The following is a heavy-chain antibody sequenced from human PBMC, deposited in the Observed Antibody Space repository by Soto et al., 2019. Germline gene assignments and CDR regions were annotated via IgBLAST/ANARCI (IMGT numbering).Heavy chain of an antibody. J-gene: IGHJ6*02. CDR3: AKDVGIVVVVAATPAYGLDV. D-gene: IGHD2-15*01. CDR2: ISGSGGST. CDR1: GFTFSSYA. V-gene: IGHV3-23*01. Sequence: GGSLRLSCAASGFTFSSYAMSWVRQAPGKGLEWVSAISGSGGSTYYADSVKGRFTISRDNSKNTLYLQMNSLRAEDTAVYYCAKDVGIVVVVAATPAYGLDVWGQGTTVTVSS.